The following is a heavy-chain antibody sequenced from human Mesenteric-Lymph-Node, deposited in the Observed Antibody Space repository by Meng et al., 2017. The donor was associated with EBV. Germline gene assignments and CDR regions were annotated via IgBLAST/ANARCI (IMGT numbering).Heavy chain of an antibody. CDR1: GGDISRSSW. CDR3: ARLPPTTGYGTARSY. J-gene: IGHJ4*02. D-gene: IGHD6-13*01. V-gene: IGHV4-4*02. Sequence: VDMQESGLGLVKPSGTLSLTCSVSGGDISRSSWWSWVRQPPGKGLEWLGEIYHSSGTTNYNPSLKSRVTISLDKSKNQFSLNLSSVTAADTAVYYCARLPPTTGYGTARSYWGQGTLVTVAS. CDR2: IYHSSGTT.